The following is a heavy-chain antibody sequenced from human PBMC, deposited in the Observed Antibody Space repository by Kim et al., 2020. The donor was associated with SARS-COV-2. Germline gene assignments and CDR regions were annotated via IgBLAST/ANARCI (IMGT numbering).Heavy chain of an antibody. Sequence: SETLSLTCTVSGGSISSGGYYWSWIRQHPGKGLEWIGYIYYSGSTYYNPSLKSRVTISVDTSKNQFSLKLSSVTAADTAVYYCARRIAAAASYYYYGMDVWGQGTTVTVSS. CDR3: ARRIAAAASYYYYGMDV. CDR1: GGSISSGGYY. V-gene: IGHV4-31*03. J-gene: IGHJ6*02. CDR2: IYYSGST. D-gene: IGHD6-13*01.